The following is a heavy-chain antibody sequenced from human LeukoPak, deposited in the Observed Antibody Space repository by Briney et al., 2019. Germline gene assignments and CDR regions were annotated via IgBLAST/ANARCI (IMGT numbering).Heavy chain of an antibody. CDR3: AKWGDYDILTGYYVPDY. CDR2: ISYDGSNK. J-gene: IGHJ4*02. V-gene: IGHV3-30*18. Sequence: GGSLRLSCAASGFTFSSYGMHWVRQAPGKGLEWVAVISYDGSNKYYADSVKGRFTISRDNSKNTLYLQVNSLRAEDTAVYCAKWGDYDILTGYYVPDYWGQGTLVTVSS. D-gene: IGHD3-9*01. CDR1: GFTFSSYG.